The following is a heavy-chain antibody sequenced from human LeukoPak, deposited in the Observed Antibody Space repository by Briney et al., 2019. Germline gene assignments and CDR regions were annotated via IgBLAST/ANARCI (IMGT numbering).Heavy chain of an antibody. V-gene: IGHV4-34*01. D-gene: IGHD6-13*01. Sequence: SETLSLICAVYGGSFSGYYWSWIRQPPGKGLEWIGEINHSGSTNYNPSLKSRVTISVDTSKNQFSLKLSSVTAADTAVYYCASVGYSSSWYSYYYYYYMDVWGKGTTVTVSS. CDR3: ASVGYSSSWYSYYYYYYMDV. J-gene: IGHJ6*03. CDR1: GGSFSGYY. CDR2: INHSGST.